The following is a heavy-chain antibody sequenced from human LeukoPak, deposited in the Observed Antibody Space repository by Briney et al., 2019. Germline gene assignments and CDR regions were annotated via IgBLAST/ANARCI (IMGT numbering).Heavy chain of an antibody. CDR2: IYYTGSA. CDR1: GGSISSTSYY. D-gene: IGHD6-19*01. V-gene: IGHV4-39*01. Sequence: PSETLSLTCTVSGGSISSTSYYWGWIRQPPGKGLEWIGGIYYTGSAYYNPALKSRVTISVDTSKNQFSLKLSSVTAADTAVYYCARLVAVAGVFDYWGQGTLVTVSS. J-gene: IGHJ4*02. CDR3: ARLVAVAGVFDY.